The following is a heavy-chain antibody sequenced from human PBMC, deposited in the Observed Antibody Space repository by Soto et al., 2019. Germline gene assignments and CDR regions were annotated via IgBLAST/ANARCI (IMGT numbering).Heavy chain of an antibody. CDR1: GGSFSSGGYS. CDR3: ARVRRHRGRQYYYYYYGMDV. D-gene: IGHD6-25*01. J-gene: IGHJ6*02. Sequence: SETLSLTCTVSGGSFSSGGYSWSWFRQPPGKGLEWIGYIYHNRNTYYNPSLKSRVTISVDTSKNQFSLKLSSVTAADTAVYYCARVRRHRGRQYYYYYYGMDVWGQGTTVTVSS. CDR2: IYHNRNT. V-gene: IGHV4-30-2*01.